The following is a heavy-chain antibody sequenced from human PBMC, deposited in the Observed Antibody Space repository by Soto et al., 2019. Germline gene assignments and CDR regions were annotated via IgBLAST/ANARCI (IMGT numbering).Heavy chain of an antibody. CDR3: AIGRRKKSGSNTWFDP. D-gene: IGHD3-3*01. CDR2: ISDTGGAT. J-gene: IGHJ5*02. V-gene: IGHV3-23*01. CDR1: GVTISTYA. Sequence: EVQLLESEGGLVQPGGSLRLSCTASGVTISTYAMNWVRQAPGKGLEWVSTISDTGGATFYAGSVKGRFTISRDNSKNTVYLQMGSRRVEDTAVYFCAIGRRKKSGSNTWFDPWGRGTLVTVSS.